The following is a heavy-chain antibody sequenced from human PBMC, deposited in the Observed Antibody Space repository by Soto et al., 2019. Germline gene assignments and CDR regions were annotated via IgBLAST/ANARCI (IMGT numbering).Heavy chain of an antibody. CDR3: ATDISSRDGFDP. CDR1: GYTLTELS. Sequence: ASVKVSCKVSGYTLTELSIHWVRQAPGKGLEWMGGFDPEDGETIYAQKFQGRVTMTEDTSTDTAYMELSSLRSEDTAVYYCATDISSRDGFDPWGQGTMLTFYS. CDR2: FDPEDGET. V-gene: IGHV1-24*01. D-gene: IGHD2-21*01. J-gene: IGHJ5*02.